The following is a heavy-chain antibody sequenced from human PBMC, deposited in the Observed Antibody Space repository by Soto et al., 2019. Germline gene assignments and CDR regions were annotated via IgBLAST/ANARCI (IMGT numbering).Heavy chain of an antibody. J-gene: IGHJ4*02. Sequence: PGGSLRLSCAASGFIFDDYGMAWVLQAPWKGLEWVSSINWSGRDIYYADSVRGRFTISRDIAKNSLYLQMNSQRAEDTAFYYCARSFVLRGTSSPSGYWGPGTLVTVSS. D-gene: IGHD3-10*01. CDR3: ARSFVLRGTSSPSGY. CDR2: INWSGRDI. V-gene: IGHV3-20*04. CDR1: GFIFDDYG.